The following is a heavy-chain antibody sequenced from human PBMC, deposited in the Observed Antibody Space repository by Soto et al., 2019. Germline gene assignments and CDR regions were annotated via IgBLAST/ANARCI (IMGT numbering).Heavy chain of an antibody. V-gene: IGHV3-15*07. D-gene: IGHD2-2*01. J-gene: IGHJ4*02. CDR3: TYVYSSTDFG. Sequence: DVQLVESGGGLVKPGGSLRLSCAASGLIFSNAWMNWVRQAPGQGLEWVGRIKSKTSGGTTDYAAPVKGRFTVSRDDSERTVYLQMNRLKTADTAVYYCTYVYSSTDFGWGPGTLVTVSS. CDR2: IKSKTSGGTT. CDR1: GLIFSNAW.